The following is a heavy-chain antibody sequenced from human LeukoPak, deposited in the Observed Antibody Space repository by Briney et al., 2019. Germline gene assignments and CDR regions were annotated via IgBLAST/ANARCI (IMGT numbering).Heavy chain of an antibody. CDR2: IYYSGST. Sequence: PSETLSLTCTVSGVSISSSSYYWGWIRQPPGKGREWIVSIYYSGSTYYNPFLKSRVTISVDTSKNQFSLKLSSVTAADTAVYYCARRVYGGKMHRWFDPWGQGTLVTVSS. D-gene: IGHD4-23*01. J-gene: IGHJ5*02. V-gene: IGHV4-39*01. CDR3: ARRVYGGKMHRWFDP. CDR1: GVSISSSSYY.